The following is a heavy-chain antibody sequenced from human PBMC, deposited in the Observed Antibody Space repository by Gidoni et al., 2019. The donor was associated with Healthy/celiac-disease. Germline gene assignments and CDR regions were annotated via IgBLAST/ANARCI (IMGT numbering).Heavy chain of an antibody. J-gene: IGHJ6*02. V-gene: IGHV4-4*07. CDR1: GGSISSYY. CDR2: IYTSGST. D-gene: IGHD3-22*01. Sequence: QVQLQESGPGLVKPSKTLSLTCTVSGGSISSYYWSWIRQPAGKGLEWIGRIYTSGSTNYNPSLKSRVTMSVDTSKNQFSLKLSSVTAADTAVYYCARDLDYYDSSGYHRGMDVWGQGTTVTVSS. CDR3: ARDLDYYDSSGYHRGMDV.